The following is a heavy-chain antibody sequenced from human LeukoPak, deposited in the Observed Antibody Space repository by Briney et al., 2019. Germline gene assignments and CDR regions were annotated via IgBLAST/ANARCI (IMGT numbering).Heavy chain of an antibody. CDR3: AREDTWHHAFDI. CDR2: INPNSGGT. CDR1: GYTFTGYY. Sequence: ASVKVSCKASGYTFTGYYMHWVRQAPGQGLEWMGWINPNSGGTNYAQKFQGRVTMTRDTSISTAYMELRSLRSDDTAVYYCAREDTWHHAFDIWGQGTMVTVSS. V-gene: IGHV1-2*02. J-gene: IGHJ3*02.